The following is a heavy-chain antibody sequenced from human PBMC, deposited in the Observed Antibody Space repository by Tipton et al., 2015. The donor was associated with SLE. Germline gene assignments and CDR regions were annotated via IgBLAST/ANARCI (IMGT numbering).Heavy chain of an antibody. V-gene: IGHV4-59*08. Sequence: GLVKPSETLSLTCTVSGGSISSYYWNWIRQPPGKGLEWIGYIYYSGSTNHNPSLKSRVIISVDTSKNQFSLRLSSVTAADTAVYYCARHGGITMIVAGAFDIWGRGTMVTVSS. D-gene: IGHD3-22*01. CDR1: GGSISSYY. CDR3: ARHGGITMIVAGAFDI. J-gene: IGHJ3*02. CDR2: IYYSGST.